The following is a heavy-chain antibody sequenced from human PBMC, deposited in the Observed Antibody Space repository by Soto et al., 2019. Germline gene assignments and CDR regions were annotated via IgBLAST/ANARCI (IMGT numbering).Heavy chain of an antibody. CDR2: ISGSGGST. CDR3: AKESDDIVVVPAATGLFDY. CDR1: GFTFSSYA. Sequence: GGSLRLSCAASGFTFSSYAMSWVRQAPGKGLEWVSAISGSGGSTYYADSVKGRFTISRDNSKNTLYLQMNSLRAEDTAVYYCAKESDDIVVVPAATGLFDYWGQGTLVTVSS. V-gene: IGHV3-23*01. D-gene: IGHD2-2*01. J-gene: IGHJ4*02.